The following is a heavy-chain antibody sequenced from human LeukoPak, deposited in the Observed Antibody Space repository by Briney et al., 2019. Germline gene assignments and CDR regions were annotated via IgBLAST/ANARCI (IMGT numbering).Heavy chain of an antibody. J-gene: IGHJ4*02. D-gene: IGHD6-13*01. Sequence: PGGSLRLSCAASGFTFSSYAMSWVRQAPGKGLEWVSVIYSGGSTYYADSVKGRFTISRDNSKNTLYLQMNSLRAEDTAVYYCAGGIAAAATYDYWGQGTLVTVSS. CDR3: AGGIAAAATYDY. V-gene: IGHV3-53*01. CDR1: GFTFSSYA. CDR2: IYSGGST.